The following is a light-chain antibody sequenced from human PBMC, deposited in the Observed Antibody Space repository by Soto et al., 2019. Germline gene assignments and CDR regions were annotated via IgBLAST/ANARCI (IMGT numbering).Light chain of an antibody. J-gene: IGLJ1*01. Sequence: QSVLTQPASVSGSPGQSITISCTGTSSDVGGYNYVSWYQQHPGKAPKLMIYEVSHRPSGVSNRFSGSKSGNTASLTISGLQAEDEADYYCSSYTSSSTSYVFGTGTKVTVL. CDR1: SSDVGGYNY. CDR3: SSYTSSSTSYV. CDR2: EVS. V-gene: IGLV2-14*01.